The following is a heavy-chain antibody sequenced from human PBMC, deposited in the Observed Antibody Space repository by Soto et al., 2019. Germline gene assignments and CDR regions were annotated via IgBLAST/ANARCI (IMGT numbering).Heavy chain of an antibody. V-gene: IGHV4-34*01. CDR2: INHSGGT. CDR3: ARGLRVAAAGTYYSYYGMDV. D-gene: IGHD6-13*01. J-gene: IGHJ6*02. Sequence: SETLSLTCAVYGGSFSGYYWSWIRQPPGKGLEWIGEINHSGGTNYNPSLKSRVTISVDTSKNQFSLKLSSVTAADTAVYYCARGLRVAAAGTYYSYYGMDVWGQGTTVTVSS. CDR1: GGSFSGYY.